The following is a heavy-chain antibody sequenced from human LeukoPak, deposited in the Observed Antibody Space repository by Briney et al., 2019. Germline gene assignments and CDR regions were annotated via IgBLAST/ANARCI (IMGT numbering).Heavy chain of an antibody. D-gene: IGHD1-26*01. CDR1: GYTFSDYY. V-gene: IGHV1-46*01. CDR3: VRPGGSYDVSFGY. J-gene: IGHJ4*02. Sequence: ASVKVSCKASGYTFSDYYIHWVRQAPGQGLEWMGIINPSGGSTSYAQKFQGRVTMTRDTSTSTVYMELSSLRSEDTAVYYCVRPGGSYDVSFGYWGQGTLVTVSS. CDR2: INPSGGST.